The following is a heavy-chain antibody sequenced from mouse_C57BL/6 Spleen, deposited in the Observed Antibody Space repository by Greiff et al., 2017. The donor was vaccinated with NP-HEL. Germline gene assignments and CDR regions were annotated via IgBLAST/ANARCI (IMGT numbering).Heavy chain of an antibody. J-gene: IGHJ4*01. V-gene: IGHV3-6*01. D-gene: IGHD2-4*01. CDR3: ASRGDYDYGYAMDY. Sequence: DVKLQESGPGLVKPSQSLSLTCSVTGYSITSGYYWNWIRQFPGNKLEWMGYISYDGSNNYNPSLKNRISITRDTSKNQFFLKLNSVTTEDTATYYWASRGDYDYGYAMDYWGQGTSVTVSS. CDR1: GYSITSGYY. CDR2: ISYDGSN.